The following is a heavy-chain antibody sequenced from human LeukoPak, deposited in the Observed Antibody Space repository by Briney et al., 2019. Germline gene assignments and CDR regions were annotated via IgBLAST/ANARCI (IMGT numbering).Heavy chain of an antibody. V-gene: IGHV3-74*01. CDR2: INSDVSST. CDR3: ARDSLPARGSWYGNNWFDP. Sequence: QPGGSLRLSCAASGFIFSSYWMHWVRQAPGKGLVWVSRINSDVSSTSYADSVKGRFTISRDNAKNTLYLQMNSLRAEDTDVYYCARDSLPARGSWYGNNWFDPWGQGTLVTVSS. D-gene: IGHD6-13*01. J-gene: IGHJ5*02. CDR1: GFIFSSYW.